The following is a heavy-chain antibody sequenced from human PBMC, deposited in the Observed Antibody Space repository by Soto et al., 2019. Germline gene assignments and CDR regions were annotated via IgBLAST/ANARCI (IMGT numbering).Heavy chain of an antibody. Sequence: PSETLSLTCTVSGGSISSSSYYWGWIRQPPGKGLEWIGSIYYSGSTYYNPSLKSRVTISADTSKNQFSLKLNSVTAADTAVYYCARMNYYDTSGYPFDYWGQGMMVTVSS. CDR3: ARMNYYDTSGYPFDY. CDR2: IYYSGST. J-gene: IGHJ4*02. CDR1: GGSISSSSYY. D-gene: IGHD3-22*01. V-gene: IGHV4-39*07.